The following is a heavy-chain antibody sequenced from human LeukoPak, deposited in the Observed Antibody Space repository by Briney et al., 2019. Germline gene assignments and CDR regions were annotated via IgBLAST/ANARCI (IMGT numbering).Heavy chain of an antibody. Sequence: GGSLRLSCAASGFTFSSYAMSWVRQAPGKGLEWVSAISGSGGSTYYADSVKGRFAISRDNSKNTLYLQMNSLRAEDTAVYYCAKVDSVVIHFDYWGQGTLVTVSS. CDR2: ISGSGGST. V-gene: IGHV3-23*01. CDR1: GFTFSSYA. J-gene: IGHJ4*02. D-gene: IGHD3-22*01. CDR3: AKVDSVVIHFDY.